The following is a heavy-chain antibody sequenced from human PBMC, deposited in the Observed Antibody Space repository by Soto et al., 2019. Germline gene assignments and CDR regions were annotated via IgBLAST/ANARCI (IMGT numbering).Heavy chain of an antibody. J-gene: IGHJ6*02. D-gene: IGHD3-10*01. CDR3: ATSDVPSGGMDV. V-gene: IGHV1-69*06. Sequence: QVQLVQSGAEVKKPGASVKVSCKASGYTFTGYYMHWVRQAPGQGLEWMGWINPIFGTANYAQKFQGRVTITADKSTSTAYMELSSLRSEDTAVYYCATSDVPSGGMDVWGQGTTVTVSS. CDR2: INPIFGTA. CDR1: GYTFTGYY.